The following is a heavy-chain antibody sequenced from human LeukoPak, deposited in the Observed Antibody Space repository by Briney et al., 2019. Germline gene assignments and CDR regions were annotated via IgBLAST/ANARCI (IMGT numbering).Heavy chain of an antibody. V-gene: IGHV4-59*01. CDR1: GGSISSYY. D-gene: IGHD3-22*01. CDR3: ARETYYYDSSGWTPFDI. CDR2: IYYSGST. Sequence: SETLSLTCTVSGGSISSYYWSWIRQPPGKGLEWIGYIYYSGSTNYNPSLKSRVTISVDTSKNQFSLKLSSVTAADTAVYYCARETYYYDSSGWTPFDIWGQGTMVTVSS. J-gene: IGHJ3*02.